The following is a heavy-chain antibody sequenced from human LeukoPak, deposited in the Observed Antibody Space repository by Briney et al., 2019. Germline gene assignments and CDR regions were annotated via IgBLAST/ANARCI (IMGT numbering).Heavy chain of an antibody. Sequence: GSLRLSCTASGFTFSNYWMHWVRQVPGKGLVWVSRINSDGSSTSYADSVKGRFTISRDNAKNTLYLQMNSLRAEDTAVYYCTRSRSLGIAAAASDYWGQGTLVTVSS. D-gene: IGHD6-13*01. CDR2: INSDGSST. CDR1: GFTFSNYW. CDR3: TRSRSLGIAAAASDY. V-gene: IGHV3-74*01. J-gene: IGHJ4*02.